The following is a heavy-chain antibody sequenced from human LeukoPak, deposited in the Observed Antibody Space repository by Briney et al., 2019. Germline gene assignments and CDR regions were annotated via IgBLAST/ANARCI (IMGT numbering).Heavy chain of an antibody. V-gene: IGHV3-48*02. CDR2: ITASGTAM. Sequence: GGSLRLSCAASGFTFSSYSMNWVRQAPGKGLEWVSHITASGTAMFYADSVKGRFTISRDNAKNSLYLQMNSLRDEDTAVYYCASSGSYRFDYWGQGTQVTVSS. D-gene: IGHD1-26*01. J-gene: IGHJ4*02. CDR1: GFTFSSYS. CDR3: ASSGSYRFDY.